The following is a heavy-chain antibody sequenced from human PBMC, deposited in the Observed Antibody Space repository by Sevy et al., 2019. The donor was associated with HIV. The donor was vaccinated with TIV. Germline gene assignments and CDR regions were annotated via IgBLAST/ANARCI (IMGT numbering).Heavy chain of an antibody. CDR1: GGTFSSYA. CDR2: IIPIFGTA. CDR3: ARVRYYDSSGYSGDAFDI. J-gene: IGHJ3*02. V-gene: IGHV1-69*13. Sequence: ASVKVSCKASGGTFSSYAISWVRQAPGQGLEWMGGIIPIFGTANYAQKFQGRVTITADESTSTAYMELSSLRSEDTAVYYCARVRYYDSSGYSGDAFDIWGQGTMVTVSS. D-gene: IGHD3-22*01.